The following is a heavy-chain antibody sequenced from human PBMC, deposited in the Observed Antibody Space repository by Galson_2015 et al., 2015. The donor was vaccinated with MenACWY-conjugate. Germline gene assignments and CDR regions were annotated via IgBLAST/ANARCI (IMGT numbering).Heavy chain of an antibody. V-gene: IGHV1-3*01. CDR2: INAGNGNT. Sequence: SVKVSCKASGYTFTNYAMHWVRQAPGQRLEWMGWINAGNGNTKYSQKFQGRVTITSDTSASTAYLELSSLRSEDTAVYYCAREIVVAPAASWGDYYYGMDVWGQGTTVTVSS. CDR3: AREIVVAPAASWGDYYYGMDV. CDR1: GYTFTNYA. J-gene: IGHJ6*02. D-gene: IGHD2-2*01.